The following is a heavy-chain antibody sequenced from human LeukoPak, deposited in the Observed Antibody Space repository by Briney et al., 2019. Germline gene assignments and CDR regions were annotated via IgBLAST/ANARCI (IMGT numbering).Heavy chain of an antibody. CDR1: GGTFSSYA. D-gene: IGHD3-10*01. CDR3: ARGRGPGSNWFDP. V-gene: IGHV1-69*01. Sequence: SVKVSCKASGGTFSSYAISWVRQAPGQGLEWMGGIIPIFGTANYAQKFQGRVTITADESTSTAYMELSRLTSDDTAVYYCARGRGPGSNWFDPWGQGTPVTVSS. J-gene: IGHJ5*02. CDR2: IIPIFGTA.